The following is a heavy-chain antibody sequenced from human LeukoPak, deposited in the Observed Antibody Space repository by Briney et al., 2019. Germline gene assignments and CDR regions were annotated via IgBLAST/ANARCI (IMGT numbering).Heavy chain of an antibody. CDR1: GFTFSSYA. V-gene: IGHV3-23*01. J-gene: IGHJ5*02. D-gene: IGHD2-15*01. CDR3: AKDGFRGDCIGGSCYPFDP. Sequence: GGSLRLSCAASGFTFSSYAMSWVRQAPGKGLEWVSAISGSGGSTYYADSVKGRFTISRGNSKNTLYLQVNILRAEDSALYYCAKDGFRGDCIGGSCYPFDPWGQGTLVTVSS. CDR2: ISGSGGST.